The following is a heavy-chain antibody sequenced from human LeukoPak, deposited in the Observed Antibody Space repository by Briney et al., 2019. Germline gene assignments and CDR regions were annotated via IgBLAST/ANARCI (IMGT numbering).Heavy chain of an antibody. V-gene: IGHV1-3*01. CDR1: GYTFTSYA. CDR2: INAGNGNT. J-gene: IGHJ4*02. Sequence: ASVKVSCKASGYTFTSYAMHWVRQAPGQRLEWMGWINAGNGNTHYSQKFQGRVTITRDTSASTAYMELSSLRSEDTAVYYCARDDPIAAASGGGFDYWGQGTLVTVSS. CDR3: ARDDPIAAASGGGFDY. D-gene: IGHD6-13*01.